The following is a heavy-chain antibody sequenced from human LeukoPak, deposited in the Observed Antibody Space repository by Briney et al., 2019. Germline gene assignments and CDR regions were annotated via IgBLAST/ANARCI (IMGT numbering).Heavy chain of an antibody. CDR2: IYYSGST. J-gene: IGHJ5*02. V-gene: IGHV4-59*12. CDR1: GGSISSYY. Sequence: PSETLSLTCTVSGGSISSYYWSWIRQPPGKGLEWIGYIYYSGSTNYNPSLKSRVTISVDTSKNQFSLKLSSVTAADTAVYYCARVGYCSSTSCSSPWGQGTLVTVSS. D-gene: IGHD2-2*01. CDR3: ARVGYCSSTSCSSP.